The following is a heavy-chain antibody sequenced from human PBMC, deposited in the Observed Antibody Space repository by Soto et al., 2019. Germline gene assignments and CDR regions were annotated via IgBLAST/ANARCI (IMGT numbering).Heavy chain of an antibody. CDR1: GFTFDDYA. D-gene: IGHD3-22*01. V-gene: IGHV3-43*02. J-gene: IGHJ4*02. Sequence: GGSLRLSCAASGFTFDDYAMHWVRQAPGKGLEWVSLISGAGGSTYYADSVKGRFTISRDNSKNSLYLQMNSLRTEDTALYYCAKDPYYDSSDYYYFDYWGQGTLVTVSS. CDR2: ISGAGGST. CDR3: AKDPYYDSSDYYYFDY.